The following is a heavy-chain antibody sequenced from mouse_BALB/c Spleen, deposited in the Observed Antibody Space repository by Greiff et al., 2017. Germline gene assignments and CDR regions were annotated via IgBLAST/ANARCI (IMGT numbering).Heavy chain of an antibody. CDR2: ISSGGST. V-gene: IGHV5-6-5*01. Sequence: EVKLMESGGGLVKPGGSLKLSCAASGFTFSSYAMSWVRQTPEKRLEWVASISSGGSTYYPDSVKGRVTISRDNARNILYLQMSSLRSEDTAMYYCARGRDYGYGYAMDYWGQGTSVTVSS. CDR1: GFTFSSYA. J-gene: IGHJ4*01. D-gene: IGHD1-2*01. CDR3: ARGRDYGYGYAMDY.